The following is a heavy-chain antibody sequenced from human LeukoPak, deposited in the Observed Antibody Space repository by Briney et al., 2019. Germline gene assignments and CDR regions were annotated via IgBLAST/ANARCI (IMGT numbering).Heavy chain of an antibody. D-gene: IGHD6-13*01. V-gene: IGHV3-30*18. CDR1: GFTFSSYG. CDR3: AKAGKYSSSWPFQH. J-gene: IGHJ1*01. Sequence: PGGSLRLSCAASGFTFSSYGMHWVRQAPGKGLEWVAVISYDGSNKYYADSVKGRFTISRDNSKNTLYLQMNSLRAEDTAVYYCAKAGKYSSSWPFQHWGQGTLVTVSS. CDR2: ISYDGSNK.